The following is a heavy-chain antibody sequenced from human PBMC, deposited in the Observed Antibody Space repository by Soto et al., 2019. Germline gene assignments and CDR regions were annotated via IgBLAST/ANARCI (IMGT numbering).Heavy chain of an antibody. J-gene: IGHJ6*02. V-gene: IGHV3-30*09. Sequence: QVQLVESGGGVVQPGRSLRLSCAASGFTFSSYAMHLVRQAPGKGLEWVAAISYDGSNKYYADSVKGRFAISRDNSKNTLYLQMSSLRAEDTAVYFCARPNTAMAYYYYYYGMDVWGQGTTVTVSS. CDR3: ARPNTAMAYYYYYYGMDV. D-gene: IGHD5-18*01. CDR1: GFTFSSYA. CDR2: ISYDGSNK.